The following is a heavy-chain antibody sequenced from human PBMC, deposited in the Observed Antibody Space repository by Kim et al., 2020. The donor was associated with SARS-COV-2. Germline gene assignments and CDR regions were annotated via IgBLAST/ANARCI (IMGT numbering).Heavy chain of an antibody. CDR2: IYYSGST. J-gene: IGHJ4*02. CDR1: GGSISSSSYY. Sequence: SETLSLTCTVSGGSISSSSYYWGWIRQPPGKGLEWIGSIYYSGSTYYNPSLKSRVTISVDTSKNQFSLKLSSVTAADTAVYYCARPHYYDSGGYYFDYWGQGNLVTVSS. V-gene: IGHV4-39*01. D-gene: IGHD3-22*01. CDR3: ARPHYYDSGGYYFDY.